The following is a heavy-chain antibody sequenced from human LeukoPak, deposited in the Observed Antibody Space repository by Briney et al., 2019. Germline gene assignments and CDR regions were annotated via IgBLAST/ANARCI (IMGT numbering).Heavy chain of an antibody. V-gene: IGHV1-2*02. D-gene: IGHD5-12*01. Sequence: ASVKVSCKASGYTFTGYYMHWVRQAPGQGLEWMGWINPNSGGTNYAQKFQGRVTMTRDTSICTAYMELSRLRSDDTAVYYCARGVRYSGYIGDYWGQGTLVTVSS. J-gene: IGHJ4*02. CDR3: ARGVRYSGYIGDY. CDR1: GYTFTGYY. CDR2: INPNSGGT.